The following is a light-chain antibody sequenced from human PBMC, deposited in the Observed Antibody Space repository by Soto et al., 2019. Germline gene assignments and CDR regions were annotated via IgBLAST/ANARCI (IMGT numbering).Light chain of an antibody. CDR2: YDD. CDR1: SSNIGNNA. V-gene: IGLV1-36*01. CDR3: EAWDDSLSRPV. Sequence: QSVLTQPPSVSEAPRQRVTISCSGSSSNIGNNAVNWYQQLPGKAPKVVIYYDDLLPSGVSDRFSGSKSGTSASLAISGPXXXXXXXYYCEAWDDSLSRPVFGGGTKLTVL. J-gene: IGLJ2*01.